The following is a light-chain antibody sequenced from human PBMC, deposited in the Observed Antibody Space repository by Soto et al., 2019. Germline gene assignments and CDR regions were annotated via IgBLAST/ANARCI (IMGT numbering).Light chain of an antibody. CDR2: GAS. Sequence: EIVLTQSPGTLSLSPGERATLSCSASQSVSSSYLAWYQQKPGQAPRLLIYGASSRATGIPDRFSGSGSGTDFTLTISRLEPEDVAVYYCQQYGSSPSFGQGTKVDIK. V-gene: IGKV3-20*01. CDR1: QSVSSSY. CDR3: QQYGSSPS. J-gene: IGKJ1*01.